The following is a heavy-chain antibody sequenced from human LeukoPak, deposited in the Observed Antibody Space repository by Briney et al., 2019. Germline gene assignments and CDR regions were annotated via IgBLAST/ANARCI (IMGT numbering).Heavy chain of an antibody. CDR1: GGSISSYY. D-gene: IGHD3-3*01. J-gene: IGHJ3*02. CDR2: IYTSGST. CDR3: ARVLFFVSAFDI. V-gene: IGHV4-4*07. Sequence: SETLSLTCTVSGGSISSYYGSWIRQPAGKEWKWIGRIYTSGSTNYNPSLKSRVTMSVDTSKNQFSLKLSSVTAADTAVYYCARVLFFVSAFDIWGQGTMVTVSS.